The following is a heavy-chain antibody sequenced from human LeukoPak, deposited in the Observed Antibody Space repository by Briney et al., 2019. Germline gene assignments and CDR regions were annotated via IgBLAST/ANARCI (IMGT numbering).Heavy chain of an antibody. J-gene: IGHJ5*02. CDR2: IYPGDSDT. D-gene: IGHD2-2*01. V-gene: IGHV5-51*01. CDR1: GYSFTSYW. Sequence: GESLKISCKGSGYSFTSYWIGWVRQMPGKGLEWMGIIYPGDSDTRYGPSFQGQVTISADKSISTAYLQWSSLKASDTAMYYCARQRCSSTSCSPNWFDPWGQGTLVTVSS. CDR3: ARQRCSSTSCSPNWFDP.